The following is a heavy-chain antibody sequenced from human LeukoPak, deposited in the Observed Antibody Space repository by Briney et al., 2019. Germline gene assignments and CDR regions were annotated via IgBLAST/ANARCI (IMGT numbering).Heavy chain of an antibody. V-gene: IGHV4-39*07. CDR1: GGSISSSSYY. Sequence: SETLSLTCSVSGGSISSSSYYGGWIRQPPGKGLEWIGIVYYSGSTYYNASLKSRVTISVDTSKNQFSLKLSSVTAADTAVYYCARDRGTWNDDGFDYWGQGTLVTVSS. CDR2: VYYSGST. J-gene: IGHJ4*02. D-gene: IGHD1-1*01. CDR3: ARDRGTWNDDGFDY.